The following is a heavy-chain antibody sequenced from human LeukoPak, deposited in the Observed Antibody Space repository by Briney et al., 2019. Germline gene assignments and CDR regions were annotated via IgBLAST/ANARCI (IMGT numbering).Heavy chain of an antibody. CDR1: GGSISSGGYY. CDR2: IYYSGST. Sequence: SETLSLTCTVSGGSISSGGYYWSWIRQHPGKGLEWIGYIYYSGSTYYNPSLKSRVTISVDTSKNQFSLKLNSVTAADTAVYYCARYHGGYDDYWGQGTLVTVSS. V-gene: IGHV4-31*03. CDR3: ARYHGGYDDY. J-gene: IGHJ4*02. D-gene: IGHD5-12*01.